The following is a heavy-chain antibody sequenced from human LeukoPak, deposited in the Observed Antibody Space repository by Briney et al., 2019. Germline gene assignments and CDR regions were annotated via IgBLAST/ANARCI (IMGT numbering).Heavy chain of an antibody. CDR1: GGSISSSSYY. CDR2: IYYSGST. Sequence: SESLSLTCTVSGGSISSSSYYWGWIRQPPGKGLEWIGSIYYSGSTYYNPSLKSRVTISVDTSKNQFSLKLSSVTAADTAVYYCARNLWFGELSTNWFDPWGQGTLVTVSP. J-gene: IGHJ5*02. V-gene: IGHV4-39*07. D-gene: IGHD3-10*01. CDR3: ARNLWFGELSTNWFDP.